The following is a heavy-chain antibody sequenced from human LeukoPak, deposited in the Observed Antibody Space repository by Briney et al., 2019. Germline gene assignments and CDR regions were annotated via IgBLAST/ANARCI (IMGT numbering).Heavy chain of an antibody. CDR1: GFTFSDHH. V-gene: IGHV3-72*01. CDR3: TRVLTTDRGWYTFEF. J-gene: IGHJ4*02. D-gene: IGHD6-19*01. CDR2: ARNKPNSCST. Sequence: PGGSLRLSCEGSGFTFSDHHMDWVRQAPGMGLEGVGRGPARNKPNSCSTQYATSVRGRFTISRDDSKNSLYLQISSLTTEDTAMYYCTRVLTTDRGWYTFEFCGQGVLVTVSS.